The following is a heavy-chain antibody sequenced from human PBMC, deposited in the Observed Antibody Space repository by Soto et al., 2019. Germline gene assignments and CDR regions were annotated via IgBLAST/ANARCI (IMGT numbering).Heavy chain of an antibody. CDR2: ISSSSSYI. CDR1: GFTFSSYS. V-gene: IGHV3-21*01. J-gene: IGHJ3*02. CDR3: ARREYDFWSGYYPAGAFDI. D-gene: IGHD3-3*01. Sequence: VGSLRLSCAASGFTFSSYSMNWVRQAPGKGLEWVSSISSSSSYIYYADSVKGRFTISRDNAKNSLYLQMNSLRAEDTAVYYCARREYDFWSGYYPAGAFDIWGQGTMVTVSS.